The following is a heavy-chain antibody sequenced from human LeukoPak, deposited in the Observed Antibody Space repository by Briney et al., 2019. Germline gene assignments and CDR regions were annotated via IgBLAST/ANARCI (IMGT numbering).Heavy chain of an antibody. CDR3: ARDLRLYYYDSSGYSDY. Sequence: GGSLRLSCAASGFTFSRYWMHWVRQAPGKGLVWVSRINSDGSTTSYADSVKGRFTISRDNAKNSLYLQMNSLRAEDTAVYYCARDLRLYYYDSSGYSDYWGQGTLVTVSS. D-gene: IGHD3-22*01. CDR2: INSDGSTT. J-gene: IGHJ4*02. CDR1: GFTFSRYW. V-gene: IGHV3-74*01.